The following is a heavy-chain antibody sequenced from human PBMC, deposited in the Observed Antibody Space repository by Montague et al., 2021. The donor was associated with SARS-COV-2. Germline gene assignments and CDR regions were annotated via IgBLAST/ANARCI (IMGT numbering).Heavy chain of an antibody. V-gene: IGHV3-21*01. D-gene: IGHD6-19*01. CDR2: ITSRSSDT. CDR3: AREKGIAVAGTDY. Sequence: SLRLSFAGSGFTFSSYTMNWVRQAPGKGLEWVSSITSRSSDTFYADSVKGRFTISRDNAKNSLYLQMNGLRAEDTAVYYCAREKGIAVAGTDYWGQGTLLTVSS. CDR1: GFTFSSYT. J-gene: IGHJ4*02.